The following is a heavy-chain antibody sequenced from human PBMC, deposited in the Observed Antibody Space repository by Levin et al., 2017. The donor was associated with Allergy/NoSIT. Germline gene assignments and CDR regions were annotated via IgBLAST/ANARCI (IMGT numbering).Heavy chain of an antibody. Sequence: SVKVSCKASGGTFSSYAISWVRQAPGQGLEWMGGIIPIFGTANYAQKFQGRVTITADESTSTAYMELSSLRSEDTAVYYCARGRGKYLGEAAAGIFDYWGQGTLVTVSS. CDR3: ARGRGKYLGEAAAGIFDY. CDR1: GGTFSSYA. D-gene: IGHD6-13*01. J-gene: IGHJ4*02. CDR2: IIPIFGTA. V-gene: IGHV1-69*13.